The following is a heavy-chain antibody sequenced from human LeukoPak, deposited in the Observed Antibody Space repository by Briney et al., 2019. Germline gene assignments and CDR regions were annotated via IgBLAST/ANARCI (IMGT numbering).Heavy chain of an antibody. V-gene: IGHV3-21*01. CDR3: ARALVVVAANDDY. D-gene: IGHD2-15*01. CDR2: ISSSSYI. Sequence: GGSLRLSCAASGFTFSSYSMNWARQAPGKGLEWVSSISSSSYIYYADSVKGRFTISRDNAKNSLYLQMNSLRAEDTAVYYCARALVVVAANDDYWGQGTLVTVSS. J-gene: IGHJ4*02. CDR1: GFTFSSYS.